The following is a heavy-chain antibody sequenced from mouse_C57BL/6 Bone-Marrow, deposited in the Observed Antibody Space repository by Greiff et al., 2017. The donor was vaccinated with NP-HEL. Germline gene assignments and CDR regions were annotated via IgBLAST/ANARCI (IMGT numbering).Heavy chain of an antibody. V-gene: IGHV1-76*01. CDR1: GYTFTDYY. CDR2: IYPGSGNT. CDR3: ARSPYIAYYAMDY. J-gene: IGHJ4*01. D-gene: IGHD1-3*01. Sequence: VKLQESGAELVRPGASVKLSCKASGYTFTDYYINWVKQRPGQGLEWIARIYPGSGNTYYNEKFKGKATLTAEKSSSTAYMQLSSLTSEDSAVYFCARSPYIAYYAMDYWGQGTSVTVSS.